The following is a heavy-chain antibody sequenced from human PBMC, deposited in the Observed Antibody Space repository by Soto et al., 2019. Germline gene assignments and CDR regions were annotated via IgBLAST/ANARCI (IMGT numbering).Heavy chain of an antibody. Sequence: QVQLVQSGAEVKKPGSSVKVSCKTSGDIFSGYSISWVRQAPGQGLEWMGGIIPIFGTTNYAQRFHGRVTITADKSASTVYIELYSLKSEDTAVSYCARDLGSGYDPGDYLRQGTLVTVSS. J-gene: IGHJ4*02. CDR2: IIPIFGTT. CDR1: GDIFSGYS. D-gene: IGHD5-12*01. V-gene: IGHV1-69*14. CDR3: ARDLGSGYDPGDY.